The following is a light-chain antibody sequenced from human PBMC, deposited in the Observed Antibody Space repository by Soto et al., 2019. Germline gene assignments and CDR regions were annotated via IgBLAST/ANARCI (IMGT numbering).Light chain of an antibody. CDR3: QTWGTGTVV. V-gene: IGLV4-69*01. CDR2: LNSDGSH. CDR1: SGHSSYA. Sequence: QAVVTQSPSASASLGASVKLTCTLSSGHSSYAIAWHQQQPEKGPRYLMKLNSDGSHSKGDGIPDHFSGSSSGAERYLTISSLQSEDEADYYCQTWGTGTVVFGGGTKLTVL. J-gene: IGLJ2*01.